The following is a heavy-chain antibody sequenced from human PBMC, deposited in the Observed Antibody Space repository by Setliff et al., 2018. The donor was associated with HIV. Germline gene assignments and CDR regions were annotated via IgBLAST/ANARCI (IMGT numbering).Heavy chain of an antibody. Sequence: SETLSLTCTVSGGSITTGSYYWSWIRQHPGKGLEWLGYIYYSGSTSHNPSLKSRVFMSMDTSRNQFSLNLKSVTAADTAVYYCARDPSRSGGIDHWGRGTLVTVSS. D-gene: IGHD3-16*01. V-gene: IGHV4-31*03. CDR3: ARDPSRSGGIDH. CDR1: GGSITTGSYY. CDR2: IYYSGST. J-gene: IGHJ4*02.